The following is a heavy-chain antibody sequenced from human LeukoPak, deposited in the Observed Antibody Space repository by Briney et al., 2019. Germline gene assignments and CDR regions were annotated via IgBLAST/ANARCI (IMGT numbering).Heavy chain of an antibody. CDR3: ARGYGVVPVSPAGNWFDG. Sequence: SETLSLTCAVYGVSFSGYYWGWLRQPPGKGREGWGEINHSGSTNYNPSLKSRVTISVDTSKNQFSLKLSSVTAADTAVYYCARGYGVVPVSPAGNWFDGWGQGTLVTVSS. CDR1: GVSFSGYY. CDR2: INHSGST. V-gene: IGHV4-34*01. D-gene: IGHD4-17*01. J-gene: IGHJ5*02.